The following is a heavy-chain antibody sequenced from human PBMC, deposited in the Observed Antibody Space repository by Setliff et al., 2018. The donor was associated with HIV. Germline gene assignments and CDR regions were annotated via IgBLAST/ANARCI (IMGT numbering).Heavy chain of an antibody. D-gene: IGHD2-15*01. CDR3: ARSLAYCSGGGCSSGNYYYMDV. Sequence: SETLSLTCTVSGTSINSHYWSWIRQTPGKGLEWIGFIYYTGSTSYNPSFRSRVTISVDTSENQYSLKLTSLIAADTAVYYCARSLAYCSGGGCSSGNYYYMDVWGKGTTVTVSS. CDR1: GTSINSHY. CDR2: IYYTGST. J-gene: IGHJ6*03. V-gene: IGHV4-59*08.